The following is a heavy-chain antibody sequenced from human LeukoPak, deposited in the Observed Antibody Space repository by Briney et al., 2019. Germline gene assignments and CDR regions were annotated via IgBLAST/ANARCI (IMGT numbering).Heavy chain of an antibody. V-gene: IGHV3-30-3*01. CDR2: ISYDGSNK. J-gene: IGHJ6*02. D-gene: IGHD3-10*01. CDR1: GFTFSSYA. CDR3: ATSSMVRGGIGMDV. Sequence: GGSLRLSCAASGFTFSSYAMHWVRQAPGKGLEWVAVISYDGSNKYYADSAKGRFTISRDNSKNTLYLQMNSLRAEDTAVYYCATSSMVRGGIGMDVWGQGTTVTVSS.